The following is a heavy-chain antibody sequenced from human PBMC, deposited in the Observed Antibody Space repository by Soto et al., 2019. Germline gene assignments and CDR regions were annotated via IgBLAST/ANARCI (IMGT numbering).Heavy chain of an antibody. D-gene: IGHD3-10*01. CDR1: GGSISSSNW. Sequence: PSETLSLTCAVSGGSISSSNWWSWVRQPPGKGLEWIGEIYHSGSTNYNPSLKSRVTISVDKSKKQSSLQVTSVTAADTAVYFCARHRIEVVWRGFDFWGQGSPVTVSS. CDR2: IYHSGST. CDR3: ARHRIEVVWRGFDF. V-gene: IGHV4-4*02. J-gene: IGHJ4*02.